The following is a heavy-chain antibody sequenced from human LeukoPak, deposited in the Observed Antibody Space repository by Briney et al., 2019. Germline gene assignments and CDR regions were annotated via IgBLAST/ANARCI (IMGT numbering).Heavy chain of an antibody. J-gene: IGHJ6*02. V-gene: IGHV1-24*01. CDR2: FDPEDGET. Sequence: ASVKVPCKVSGYTLTELSMHWVRQAPGKGLEWMGGFDPEDGETIYARKFQGRVTMTEDTSADTAYMELSSLRSEDTAVYYCATGVGAGVGATPYGMDVWGQGTTVTVPS. CDR1: GYTLTELS. CDR3: ATGVGAGVGATPYGMDV. D-gene: IGHD1-26*01.